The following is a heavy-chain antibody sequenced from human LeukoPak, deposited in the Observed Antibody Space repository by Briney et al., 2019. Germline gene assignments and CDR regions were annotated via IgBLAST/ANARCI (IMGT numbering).Heavy chain of an antibody. Sequence: PGRSLRLSCAASGFTFSSYGMHWVRQAPGKGLEWVAVISYDGSNKYYADSVKGRFTISRDNSKNTLYLQMNSLRAEDTAVYYCAKGGSSSSRSIDPWGQGTLVTVSS. CDR2: ISYDGSNK. CDR3: AKGGSSSSRSIDP. V-gene: IGHV3-30*18. J-gene: IGHJ5*02. CDR1: GFTFSSYG. D-gene: IGHD6-6*01.